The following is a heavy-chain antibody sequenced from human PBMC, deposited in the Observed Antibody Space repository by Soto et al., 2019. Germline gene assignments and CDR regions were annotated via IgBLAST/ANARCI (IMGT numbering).Heavy chain of an antibody. CDR3: ARLGGYCSGTSCYGYYGMDV. Sequence: QLQLLESGPGLVKPSETLSLTCTVSGGSISSGPYSWGWIRQPPGKGLEWIGTFHYSGSTYYSPSLGTRVTISVDTSNDQFSLKVSSVTAADTAVYYCARLGGYCSGTSCYGYYGMDVWGQGTTVTVSS. CDR1: GGSISSGPYS. CDR2: FHYSGST. J-gene: IGHJ6*02. D-gene: IGHD2-2*01. V-gene: IGHV4-39*01.